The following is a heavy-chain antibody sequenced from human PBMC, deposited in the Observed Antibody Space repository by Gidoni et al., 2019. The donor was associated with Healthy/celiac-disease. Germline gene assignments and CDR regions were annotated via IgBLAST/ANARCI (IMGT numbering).Heavy chain of an antibody. J-gene: IGHJ4*02. CDR1: GFNFSDYY. CDR2: ISSSSSYT. D-gene: IGHD3-16*02. Sequence: QVQLVESGGGLVKPGGSLRLSCAASGFNFSDYYMSWIRQAPGKGLELVSYISSSSSYTTYADSVKGRFTIARDNAKNSLYLQMNSLRAEDTAVYYCARGITFGGVIADYFDYWGQGTLVTVSS. CDR3: ARGITFGGVIADYFDY. V-gene: IGHV3-11*05.